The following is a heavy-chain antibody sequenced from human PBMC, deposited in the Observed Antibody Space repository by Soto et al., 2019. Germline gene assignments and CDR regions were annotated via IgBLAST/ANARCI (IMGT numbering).Heavy chain of an antibody. CDR1: GGSISSGDYY. Sequence: SETLSLTCTVSGGSISSGDYYWSWIRQPPGKGLEWIGYIYYSGSTYYNPSLKSRVTISVDTSKNQFSLKLSSVTAADTAVYYCARDNVAARLFDYWGQGTLVTSPQ. J-gene: IGHJ4*02. CDR3: ARDNVAARLFDY. V-gene: IGHV4-30-4*01. D-gene: IGHD6-6*01. CDR2: IYYSGST.